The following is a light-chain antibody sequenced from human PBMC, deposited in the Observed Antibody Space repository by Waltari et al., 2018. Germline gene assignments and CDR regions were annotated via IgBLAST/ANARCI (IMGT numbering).Light chain of an antibody. CDR1: QSVGNF. Sequence: EIVLTQSPGTLSLSPWERATLSCWSSQSVGNFLAWYQQKPGQAPRLLIYGASSRATGIPDRFSGSGSGTDFSLTFNSLEPEDCAVYYCQHYVRSPATFGQGTKVEI. CDR3: QHYVRSPAT. V-gene: IGKV3-20*01. J-gene: IGKJ1*01. CDR2: GAS.